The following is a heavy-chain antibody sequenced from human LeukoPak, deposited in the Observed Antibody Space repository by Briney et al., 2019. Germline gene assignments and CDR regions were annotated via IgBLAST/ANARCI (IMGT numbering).Heavy chain of an antibody. CDR1: GGSISSGGYS. Sequence: PSETLSLTCAVSGGSISSGGYSWSWIRQPPGKGLEWIGYIYYSGSTYYNPSLKSRVTISVDTSKNQFSLKLSSVTAADTAVYYCARGPPSYYDFWSGPYWGQGTLVTVSS. CDR3: ARGPPSYYDFWSGPY. D-gene: IGHD3-3*01. J-gene: IGHJ4*02. V-gene: IGHV4-30-4*08. CDR2: IYYSGST.